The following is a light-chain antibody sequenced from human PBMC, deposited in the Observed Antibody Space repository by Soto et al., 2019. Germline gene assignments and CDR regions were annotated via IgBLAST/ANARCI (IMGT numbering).Light chain of an antibody. V-gene: IGKV3-15*01. CDR3: QQYGTSPFT. J-gene: IGKJ2*01. CDR2: GAS. CDR1: QSVSRD. Sequence: EILLTQSPATLSVSPGERATLSCRASQSVSRDLAWYQQTPGQSPRILIYGASTRAPSIPARFSGSGSGTDFTLTISRLQSEDFEVYYCQQYGTSPFTFGQGTKVDIK.